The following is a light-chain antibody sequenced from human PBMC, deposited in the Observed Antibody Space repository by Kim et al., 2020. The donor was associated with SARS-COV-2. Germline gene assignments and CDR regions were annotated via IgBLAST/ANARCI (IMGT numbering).Light chain of an antibody. CDR2: QDT. V-gene: IGLV3-1*01. CDR1: NLGDKY. CDR3: QAWDSSTAV. J-gene: IGLJ3*02. Sequence: SVGPGQTASSICSGDNLGDKYTYWYQQKPGQSPVLVIYQDTKRPSGIPERFSGSNSGNTATLTISGTQALDEGDYYCQAWDSSTAVFGGGTKLTVL.